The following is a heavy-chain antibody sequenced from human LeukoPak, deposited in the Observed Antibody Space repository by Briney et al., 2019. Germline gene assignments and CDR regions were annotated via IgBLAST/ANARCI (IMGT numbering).Heavy chain of an antibody. CDR2: ISWNSGSI. CDR1: GFTFDAYA. D-gene: IGHD4-17*01. CDR3: ATTLTVTSRRPPDY. V-gene: IGHV3-9*01. J-gene: IGHJ4*02. Sequence: SLRLSCVASGFTFDAYAMHWVRQAPGKGLEWVSGISWNSGSIGYADSVKGRFTISRDNAKNSLYLQMNSLRAEDTALYYCATTLTVTSRRPPDYWGQGTLVTVSS.